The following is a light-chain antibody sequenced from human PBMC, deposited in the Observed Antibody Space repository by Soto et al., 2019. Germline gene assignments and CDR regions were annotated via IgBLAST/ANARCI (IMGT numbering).Light chain of an antibody. J-gene: IGKJ2*01. Sequence: DIQMTESPSTLSASVGDRVTVTCRASQSISNWLAWYQQKPGKAPKLLLYKASTLQSGVPSRFRGSGSGTEFTLTISSLQPDDFETYYCQQYNSYPSTFGQGTKVDIK. CDR1: QSISNW. CDR2: KAS. V-gene: IGKV1-5*03. CDR3: QQYNSYPST.